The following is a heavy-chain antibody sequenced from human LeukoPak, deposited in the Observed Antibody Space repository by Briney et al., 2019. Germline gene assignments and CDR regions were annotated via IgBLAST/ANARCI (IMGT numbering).Heavy chain of an antibody. CDR2: IYTSGST. Sequence: HSEPLSLPCTVSGGSISSYYWTWIRQPAGKGLEGIGRIYTSGSTNYNPSLKGRVTMSVDTSKNQFSLKLSSVTAADTAVYYCAREGAGYCTNGVCYFSWFDPWGQGTLVTVSS. J-gene: IGHJ5*02. CDR3: AREGAGYCTNGVCYFSWFDP. V-gene: IGHV4-4*07. D-gene: IGHD2-8*01. CDR1: GGSISSYY.